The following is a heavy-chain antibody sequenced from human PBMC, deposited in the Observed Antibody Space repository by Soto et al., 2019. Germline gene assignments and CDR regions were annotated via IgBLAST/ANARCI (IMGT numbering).Heavy chain of an antibody. CDR2: IWYDGSNK. CDR3: ARDTALYGMDV. CDR1: GFTFSSYG. J-gene: IGHJ6*02. Sequence: QVQLVESGGGVVQPGRSLRLSCAASGFTFSSYGMHWVRQAPGKGLEWVAVIWYDGSNKYYADSVKGRFTISRDNSKNTLYLQINSLRAEDTAVYYWARDTALYGMDVWGQGTTVTVSS. V-gene: IGHV3-33*01. D-gene: IGHD4-17*01.